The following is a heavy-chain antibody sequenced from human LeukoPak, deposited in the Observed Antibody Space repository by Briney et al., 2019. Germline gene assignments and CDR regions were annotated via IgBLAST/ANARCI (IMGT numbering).Heavy chain of an antibody. CDR2: IYYSGST. CDR3: ARQTSYWYFDI. CDR1: GGSISSYY. J-gene: IGHJ2*01. Sequence: SETLSLTCTVSGGSISSYYWSWIRQPPGKGLEWIGYIYYSGSTNYNPSLKSRVTISVGTSKKQFSLKLSSVTTADTAVYYCARQTSYWYFDIWGRGTLVTVSS. V-gene: IGHV4-59*08.